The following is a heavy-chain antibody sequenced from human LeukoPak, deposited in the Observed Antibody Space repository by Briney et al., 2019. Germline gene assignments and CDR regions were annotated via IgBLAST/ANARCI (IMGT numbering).Heavy chain of an antibody. CDR3: ARLDGYYDSSGYRMDV. CDR2: INPNSGGT. Sequence: RASVKVSCKASGYTFTGYYMHWVRQAPGQGLEWMGWINPNSGGTNYAQKFQGRVTMTRDTSISIAYMELSRLRSDDTAVYYCARLDGYYDSSGYRMDVWGKGTTVTVSS. V-gene: IGHV1-2*02. J-gene: IGHJ6*03. D-gene: IGHD3-22*01. CDR1: GYTFTGYY.